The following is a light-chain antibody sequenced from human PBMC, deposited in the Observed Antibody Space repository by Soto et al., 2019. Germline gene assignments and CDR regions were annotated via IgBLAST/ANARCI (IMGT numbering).Light chain of an antibody. CDR1: QSVSSY. Sequence: EIVLTQSPATLSLSPGDRATLSCRASQSVSSYLAWYQQKPGQAPRLLIYDASNRATGIPARFSGSGSGTDFTLTISSLEPEDFALYYCQQRSIWPPGTFGQGTKLEIK. J-gene: IGKJ2*01. V-gene: IGKV3-11*01. CDR2: DAS. CDR3: QQRSIWPPGT.